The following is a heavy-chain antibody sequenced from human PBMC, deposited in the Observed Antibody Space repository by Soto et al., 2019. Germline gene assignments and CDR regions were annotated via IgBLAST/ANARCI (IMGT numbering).Heavy chain of an antibody. Sequence: VGSLRLSCAASGFTFSTYWMDWVRQTPGKGLEWVANINQDGSEKNYVDSVKGRFTIYRDNAKNSLYLQMSSLTAEDSALYYCSRSLNSWGQGTLVTVSS. CDR1: GFTFSTYW. CDR3: SRSLNS. J-gene: IGHJ4*02. V-gene: IGHV3-7*01. CDR2: INQDGSEK.